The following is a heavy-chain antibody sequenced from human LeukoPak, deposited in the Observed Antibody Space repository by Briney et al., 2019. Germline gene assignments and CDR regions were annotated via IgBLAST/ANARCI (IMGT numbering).Heavy chain of an antibody. D-gene: IGHD1-26*01. CDR3: VRDQGAPDY. Sequence: GGSLRLSCAASGFTFSGYAMNWVRQAPGKGLEWISYISGGSSQIFYADSVKGRFTTSRDNAKNSLHLQMGSLRVEDTALYYCVRDQGAPDYWGQGTLLTVSS. V-gene: IGHV3-48*01. CDR1: GFTFSGYA. J-gene: IGHJ4*02. CDR2: ISGGSSQI.